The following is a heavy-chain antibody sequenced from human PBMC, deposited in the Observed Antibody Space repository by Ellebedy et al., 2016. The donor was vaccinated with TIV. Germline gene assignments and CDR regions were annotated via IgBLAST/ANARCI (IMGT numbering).Heavy chain of an antibody. V-gene: IGHV3-30*04. J-gene: IGHJ6*02. Sequence: GESLKISCAASGFTFSSYAMHWVRQAPGKGLEWVAVISYDGSNKYYADSVKGRFTISRDNSKNTLYLQMNSLRAEDTAVYYCARSRVAGYYYYGMDVWGQGTTVTVSS. CDR1: GFTFSSYA. D-gene: IGHD6-19*01. CDR2: ISYDGSNK. CDR3: ARSRVAGYYYYGMDV.